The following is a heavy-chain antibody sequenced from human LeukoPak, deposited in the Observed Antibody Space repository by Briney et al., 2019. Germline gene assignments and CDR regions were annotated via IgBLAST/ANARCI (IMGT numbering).Heavy chain of an antibody. CDR1: GYTFTSYD. V-gene: IGHV1-8*01. D-gene: IGHD2-15*01. J-gene: IGHJ4*02. Sequence: ASVKVSCKASGYTFTSYDINWVRQATGQGLEWMGWMNPNSGNTGYAQKFQGRVAMTRNTSISTAHMELSSLRSEDTAVYYCARECSGGSCYEDDYWGQGTLVTVSS. CDR2: MNPNSGNT. CDR3: ARECSGGSCYEDDY.